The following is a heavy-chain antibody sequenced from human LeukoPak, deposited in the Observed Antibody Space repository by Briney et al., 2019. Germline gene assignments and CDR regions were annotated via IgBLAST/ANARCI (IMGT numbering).Heavy chain of an antibody. Sequence: ASVTVSCKASGYTFTSYGISWVRQPPGQGLEWMGWISAYNGNTNYAQKLQGRDTMTTDTSTSTAYMELRSLKSDDTGVYYCAREDAPVLRFLEWSMNWFDPWGQGTLVTVSS. CDR2: ISAYNGNT. D-gene: IGHD3-3*01. V-gene: IGHV1-18*01. J-gene: IGHJ5*02. CDR3: AREDAPVLRFLEWSMNWFDP. CDR1: GYTFTSYG.